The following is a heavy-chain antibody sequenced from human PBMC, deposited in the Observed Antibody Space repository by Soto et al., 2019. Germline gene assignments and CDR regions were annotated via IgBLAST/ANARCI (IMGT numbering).Heavy chain of an antibody. J-gene: IGHJ2*01. CDR2: IYHSGST. D-gene: IGHD3-16*01. CDR3: ARGETYSYWYFDL. CDR1: GGSISRYY. V-gene: IGHV4-59*01. Sequence: QVQLQESGPGLVKPSETLSLTCTVSGGSISRYYWSWIRQTPGKGLEWIGYIYHSGSTNYNPSLKSRVTTPVDTSKNQFSLKVRSVTAADTAVYYCARGETYSYWYFDLWGRGTLVTVSS.